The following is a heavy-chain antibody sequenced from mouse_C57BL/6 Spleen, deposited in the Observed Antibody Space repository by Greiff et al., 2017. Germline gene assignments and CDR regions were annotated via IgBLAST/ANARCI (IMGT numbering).Heavy chain of an antibody. J-gene: IGHJ3*01. CDR2: IDPNSGGT. Sequence: QVQLQQPGAELVKPGASVKLSCKASGYTFTSYWMPWVKQRPGRGLEGIGRIDPNSGGTKYNEKFKSKATLAIDKPSSTAYMQLSSLTSEDSAVYYCARLAHGYVSADWGQGTLVTVSA. CDR3: ARLAHGYVSAD. CDR1: GYTFTSYW. D-gene: IGHD2-2*01. V-gene: IGHV1-72*01.